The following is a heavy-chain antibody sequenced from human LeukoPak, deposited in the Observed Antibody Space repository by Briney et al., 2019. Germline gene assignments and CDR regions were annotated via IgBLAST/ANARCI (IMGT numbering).Heavy chain of an antibody. J-gene: IGHJ5*02. CDR3: ARDFITMVRGPPARWFDP. CDR1: GGSISSYY. D-gene: IGHD3-10*01. Sequence: PSETLSLTCTVSGGSISSYYWSWIPQPPGKGLEWIGYIYYSGSTNYNTSLKSRVTISVDTSKNQFSLKLSSVTAADTAVYYCARDFITMVRGPPARWFDPWGQGTLVTVSS. CDR2: IYYSGST. V-gene: IGHV4-59*01.